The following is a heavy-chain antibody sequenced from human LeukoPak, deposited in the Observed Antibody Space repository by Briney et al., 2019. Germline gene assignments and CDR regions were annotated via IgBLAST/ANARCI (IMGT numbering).Heavy chain of an antibody. CDR3: ARDGHGSGSYDYYYYYYMDV. Sequence: GGSLRLSCAASGFTFSSYSMNRVRQAPGKGLEWVSSISSSSSYIYYADSVKGRFTIYRDNAKNSLYLQMNSLRAEDTAVYYCARDGHGSGSYDYYYYYYMDVWGKGTTVTVSS. CDR1: GFTFSSYS. D-gene: IGHD3-10*01. CDR2: ISSSSSYI. V-gene: IGHV3-21*01. J-gene: IGHJ6*03.